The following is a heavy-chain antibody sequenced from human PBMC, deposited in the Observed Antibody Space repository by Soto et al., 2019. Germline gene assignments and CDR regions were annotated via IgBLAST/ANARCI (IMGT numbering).Heavy chain of an antibody. CDR3: AREGVLRDSSGYHY. Sequence: ASVKVSCKASGYTFTSYAMHWVRQAPGQRLEWMGWINAGNGNTKYSQKFQGRVTITRDTSASTAYMELSSLRSEDTAVYYCAREGVLRDSSGYHYWGQGTLVTVSS. J-gene: IGHJ4*02. D-gene: IGHD3-22*01. CDR1: GYTFTSYA. CDR2: INAGNGNT. V-gene: IGHV1-3*01.